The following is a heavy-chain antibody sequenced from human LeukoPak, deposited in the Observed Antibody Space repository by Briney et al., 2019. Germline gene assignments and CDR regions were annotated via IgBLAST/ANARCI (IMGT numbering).Heavy chain of an antibody. CDR3: AKATLPTCGGARCYYFDN. J-gene: IGHJ4*02. CDR1: GFTSTSYA. V-gene: IGHV3-23*01. CDR2: LIVSVDTT. D-gene: IGHD2-15*01. Sequence: GGSLRLSRAPSGFTSTSYAMSCVRQTPGKRREWVSTLIVSVDTTYYEDSVKGRFTISRDNSKNTLDLQMNSLGAEDTAVYYCAKATLPTCGGARCYYFDNWGQGTLVTVSS.